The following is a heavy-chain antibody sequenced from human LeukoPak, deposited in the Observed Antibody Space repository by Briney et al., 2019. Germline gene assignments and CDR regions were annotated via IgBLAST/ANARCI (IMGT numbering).Heavy chain of an antibody. Sequence: KASQTLSLTCTVSGGSISRGGYYWSWIRQPPGKGLEWIGYIFYSGSTYYNPSLKSRVTISVDTSKNQFSLSLISVTAADTAVYYCARALESDYDTSLSFDYWGQGILVTVSP. CDR2: IFYSGST. D-gene: IGHD5-12*01. CDR3: ARALESDYDTSLSFDY. CDR1: GGSISRGGYY. J-gene: IGHJ4*02. V-gene: IGHV4-31*03.